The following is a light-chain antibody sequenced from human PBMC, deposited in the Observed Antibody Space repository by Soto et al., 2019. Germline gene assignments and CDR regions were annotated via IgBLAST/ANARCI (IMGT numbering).Light chain of an antibody. V-gene: IGKV3-11*01. CDR3: QQRSNWQGAT. CDR2: DAS. J-gene: IGKJ4*01. Sequence: EIVLTQSPATLSLSPGERATLSCRASQSVSSYLAWCQQKPGQAPRLLIYDASNRATGIPARFSGSGSGTDFTLTISSLEPEDFAVYYCQQRSNWQGATFGGGTKVDIK. CDR1: QSVSSY.